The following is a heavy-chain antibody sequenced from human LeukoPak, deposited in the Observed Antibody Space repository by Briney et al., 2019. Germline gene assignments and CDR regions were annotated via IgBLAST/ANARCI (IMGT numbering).Heavy chain of an antibody. V-gene: IGHV1-69*05. Sequence: SVKVSCKXSGGTFNTYAISWVRQAPGQGLEWMGRIIPIFGTSNYSQKFQGRVTITTDESTTTAYMELSSLRSEDTAVYYCARVPTMVRGVSRFESDPWGQGTLVTVSS. CDR3: ARVPTMVRGVSRFESDP. J-gene: IGHJ5*02. CDR1: GGTFNTYA. CDR2: IIPIFGTS. D-gene: IGHD3-10*01.